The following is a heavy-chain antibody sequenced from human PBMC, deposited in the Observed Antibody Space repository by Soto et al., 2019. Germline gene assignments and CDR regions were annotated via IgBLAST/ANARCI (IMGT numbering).Heavy chain of an antibody. D-gene: IGHD1-26*01. J-gene: IGHJ6*02. CDR2: IYYSGST. CDR1: GGSISSSSYY. Sequence: TSETLSLTCTVSGGSISSSSYYWGWIRQPPGKGLEWIGSIYYSGSTYYNPSLKSRVTISVDTSKNQFSLKLSSVTAADTAVYYCARRVGATTGYYYGMDVWGQGTTVTVS. V-gene: IGHV4-39*01. CDR3: ARRVGATTGYYYGMDV.